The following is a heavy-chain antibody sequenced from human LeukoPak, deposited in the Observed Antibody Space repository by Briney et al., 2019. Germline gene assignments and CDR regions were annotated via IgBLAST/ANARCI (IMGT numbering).Heavy chain of an antibody. Sequence: GASVKVSCKASGYTFTNYDINWVRQAPGQGLEWMGGIIPIFGTANYAQKFQGRVTITADRSTSTAYMELSSLRSEDTAVYYCARDPDSSAAFDIWGQGTMVTVSS. V-gene: IGHV1-69*06. D-gene: IGHD3-22*01. CDR3: ARDPDSSAAFDI. J-gene: IGHJ3*02. CDR2: IIPIFGTA. CDR1: GYTFTNYD.